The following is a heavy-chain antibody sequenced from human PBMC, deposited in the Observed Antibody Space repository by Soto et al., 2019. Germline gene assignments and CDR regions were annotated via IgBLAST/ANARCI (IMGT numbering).Heavy chain of an antibody. Sequence: EVQLLESGGGLVQTGGSLRLSCAASGFTFGSYAMSWVRQAPGKGLEWVSAISGSGGSTYYADSVKGRFTISRDNSKNTLYLQMNSLRAEDTDVYYCAKDLDYYDSSGYPSRDYWGQGTLVTVSS. CDR3: AKDLDYYDSSGYPSRDY. CDR2: ISGSGGST. V-gene: IGHV3-23*01. J-gene: IGHJ4*02. D-gene: IGHD3-22*01. CDR1: GFTFGSYA.